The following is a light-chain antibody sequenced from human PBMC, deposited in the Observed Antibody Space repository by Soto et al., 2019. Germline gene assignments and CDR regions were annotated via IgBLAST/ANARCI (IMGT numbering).Light chain of an antibody. CDR1: QSVSSN. CDR2: GAS. CDR3: QHYNSWRPWT. V-gene: IGKV3-15*01. Sequence: EIVMTQSPVTLSVSPGERATLSCRASQSVSSNLAWYQQKPGQAPRLLIYGASTRATGVPARFSGSGSGTEFTLTISSLQSEDFAVSYCQHYNSWRPWTFGQGTKVEIK. J-gene: IGKJ1*01.